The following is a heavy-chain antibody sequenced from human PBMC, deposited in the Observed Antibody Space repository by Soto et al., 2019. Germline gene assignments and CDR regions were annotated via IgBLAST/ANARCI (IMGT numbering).Heavy chain of an antibody. CDR1: GFTFSSYG. Sequence: QVQLVESGGGVVQPGRSLRLSCAASGFTFSSYGMHWVRQAPGKGLEWVAVIWYDGSNKYYADSVKGRFTISRDNSKNTLYLQMNSLRAEDTAVYYCARSAPTTVTTGGYFDYWGQGTLVTVSS. J-gene: IGHJ4*02. V-gene: IGHV3-33*01. CDR2: IWYDGSNK. CDR3: ARSAPTTVTTGGYFDY. D-gene: IGHD4-17*01.